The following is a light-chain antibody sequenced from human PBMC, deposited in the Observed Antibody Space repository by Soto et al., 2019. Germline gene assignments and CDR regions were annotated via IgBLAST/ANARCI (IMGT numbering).Light chain of an antibody. J-gene: IGKJ1*01. Sequence: DIQMTQSPSSVSASVGERVTITCRASQGISSWLVWYQQKPGEAPKLLIYAASSLQSGVPSRFSGSGSGTDFTLTISRLQPEDFATYYCQQDNSFPRTFGQGTQVEIK. CDR2: AAS. CDR3: QQDNSFPRT. V-gene: IGKV1-12*01. CDR1: QGISSW.